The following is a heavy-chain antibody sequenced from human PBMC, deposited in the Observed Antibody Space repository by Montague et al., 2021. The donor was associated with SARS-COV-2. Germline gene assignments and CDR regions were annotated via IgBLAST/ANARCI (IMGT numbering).Heavy chain of an antibody. CDR1: GGSISGGGYY. V-gene: IGHV4-31*03. J-gene: IGHJ4*02. D-gene: IGHD3-3*01. CDR2: IYYSGST. Sequence: TLSLTCTVSGGSISGGGYYWSWIRQHPGKGLEWIGYIYYSGSTYYXPSPKSRVTISVDTSKNQFSLKLSSVTAADTAVYYCARASGKKTIFGVVISYFDYWGQGTLVTVSS. CDR3: ARASGKKTIFGVVISYFDY.